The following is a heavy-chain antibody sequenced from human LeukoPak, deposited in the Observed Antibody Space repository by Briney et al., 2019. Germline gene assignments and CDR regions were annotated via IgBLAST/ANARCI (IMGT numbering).Heavy chain of an antibody. D-gene: IGHD1-26*01. V-gene: IGHV1-2*02. CDR1: GYTFTSYA. CDR3: AREGDSGSYYYFDY. J-gene: IGHJ4*02. Sequence: ASVKVSCKASGYTFTSYAMNWVRQAPGQGLEWRGWINPNSDGTNYAQKFQGRVTMTRDTSISTAYMELSRLRSDDTAVYYCAREGDSGSYYYFDYWGQGTLVTVSS. CDR2: INPNSDGT.